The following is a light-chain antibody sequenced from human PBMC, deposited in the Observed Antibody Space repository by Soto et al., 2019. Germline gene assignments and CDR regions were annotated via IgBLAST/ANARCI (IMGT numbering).Light chain of an antibody. CDR2: DAS. V-gene: IGKV1-5*01. J-gene: IGKJ1*01. CDR3: QQYDTFPRT. CDR1: QNINKW. Sequence: DIQMTQSPSTLSASVGARVVITCRASQNINKWLAWYQQKPGKAPKFLIYDASTLETGVPSRFSGSGSGTEFTLTISSLQPDDFATFYCQQYDTFPRTFGQGTKVDIK.